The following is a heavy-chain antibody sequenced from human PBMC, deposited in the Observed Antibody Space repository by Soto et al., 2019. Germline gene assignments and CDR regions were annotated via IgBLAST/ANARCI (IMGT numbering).Heavy chain of an antibody. V-gene: IGHV3-30*18. J-gene: IGHJ1*01. CDR3: AKDSIAAAGTDYFQH. CDR2: ISYDGSNA. CDR1: GFTFNAYG. D-gene: IGHD6-13*01. Sequence: PGGSLRLSCAASGFTFNAYGMHWVRQAPGKGLEWVAVISYDGSNAYYVDSVKGRFTISRDNPKNTLHLQMNSLRAEDTAVYYCAKDSIAAAGTDYFQHWGQGTLVTVSS.